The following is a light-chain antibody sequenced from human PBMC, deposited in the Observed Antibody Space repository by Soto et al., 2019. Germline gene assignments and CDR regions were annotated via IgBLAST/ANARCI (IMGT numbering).Light chain of an antibody. V-gene: IGKV1-9*01. CDR2: AAS. Sequence: QLTQSPSSLSASMGDRVTITCRASQDISGYLAWYQQQPGKAPKLLIYAASTLHSGVPTRFSGSGSGTEFILTIGRLQPEDFAVYYCQHRSTWPLTFGGGTKVEI. CDR3: QHRSTWPLT. CDR1: QDISGY. J-gene: IGKJ4*01.